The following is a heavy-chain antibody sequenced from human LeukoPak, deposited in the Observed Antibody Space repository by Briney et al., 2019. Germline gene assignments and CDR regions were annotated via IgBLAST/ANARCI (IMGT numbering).Heavy chain of an antibody. CDR3: AANLVAVFHY. Sequence: PSETLSLTCTVSGGSISSHYWSWIRQPPGKGLEWIGYIFYSGTTKYNPSLKSRVTISVDTSKNRFSLNLTSVTAADTAVYYCAANLVAVFHYWGQGALVTVSS. V-gene: IGHV4-59*11. CDR2: IFYSGTT. CDR1: GGSISSHY. J-gene: IGHJ4*02. D-gene: IGHD1-7*01.